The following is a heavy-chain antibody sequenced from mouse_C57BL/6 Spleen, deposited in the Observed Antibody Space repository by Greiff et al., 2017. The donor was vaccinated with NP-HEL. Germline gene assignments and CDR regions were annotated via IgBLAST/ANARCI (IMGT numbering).Heavy chain of an antibody. CDR1: GFTFSSYA. J-gene: IGHJ2*01. CDR3: TRGGTYYYGSSYDY. V-gene: IGHV5-9-1*02. CDR2: ISSGGDYI. Sequence: EVKLMESGEGLVKPGGSLKLSCAASGFTFSSYAMSWVRQTPEKRLEWVAYISSGGDYIYYADTVKGRFTISRDNARNTLYLQMSSLKSEDTAMYYCTRGGTYYYGSSYDYWGQGTTLTVSS. D-gene: IGHD1-1*01.